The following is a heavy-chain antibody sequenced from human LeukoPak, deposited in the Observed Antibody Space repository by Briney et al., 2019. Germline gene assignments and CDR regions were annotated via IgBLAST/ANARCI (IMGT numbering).Heavy chain of an antibody. Sequence: PSETLSLTCAVYGGSFSGYYWSWIRQPPGKGLEWIGEINHSGSTNYNPSLKSRVTISVDTSKNQFSLKLSSVTAADTAVYYCARGPGVARYHSGWFDPWGQGTLVTVSS. CDR2: INHSGST. J-gene: IGHJ5*02. CDR3: ARGPGVARYHSGWFDP. CDR1: GGSFSGYY. D-gene: IGHD1-1*01. V-gene: IGHV4-34*01.